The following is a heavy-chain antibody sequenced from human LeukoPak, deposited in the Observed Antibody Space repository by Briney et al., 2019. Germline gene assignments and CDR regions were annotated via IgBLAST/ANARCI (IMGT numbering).Heavy chain of an antibody. V-gene: IGHV3-23*01. D-gene: IGHD6-19*01. CDR2: ISGSGSST. CDR3: AKRSSSGWYGFFDY. Sequence: GGSLRLSCAASGFTFSDYDMSWIRQAPGKGLERFPCISGSGSSTYYADSVKGRFTISRDNSKNTLYLQMNSLRAEDTAVYYCAKRSSSGWYGFFDYWGQGTLVTVSS. J-gene: IGHJ4*02. CDR1: GFTFSDYD.